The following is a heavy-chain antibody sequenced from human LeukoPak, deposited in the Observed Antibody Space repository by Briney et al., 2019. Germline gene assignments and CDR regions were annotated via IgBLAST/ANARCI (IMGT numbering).Heavy chain of an antibody. J-gene: IGHJ6*03. CDR1: GGSFSGYS. CDR3: ARAKNYYDSSGYYYGVYYYYMVV. CDR2: INHSGST. V-gene: IGHV4-34*01. Sequence: PSETLCLTCAVSGGSFSGYSWSWIRQPPGKGLEWVGEINHSGSTTYNPSLKSRVTISADTSKNQFSLKLSCVTAADTAVYYCARAKNYYDSSGYYYGVYYYYMVVWGKGTTVSVSS. D-gene: IGHD3-22*01.